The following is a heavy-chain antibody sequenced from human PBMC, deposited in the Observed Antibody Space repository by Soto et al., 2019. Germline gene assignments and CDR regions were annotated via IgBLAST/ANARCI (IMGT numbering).Heavy chain of an antibody. D-gene: IGHD6-13*01. CDR2: VYNSGST. CDR3: ARYSREAVAGYTLDN. J-gene: IGHJ4*02. Sequence: XATLSLTCTVSCGSVSSNYWTWIRQPPGKGLEWIGYVYNSGSTNYNPSLKSRVTISEDTSKSQFSLKVNSMTAADTAVYYCARYSREAVAGYTLDNWGQGILVTVSS. CDR1: CGSVSSNY. V-gene: IGHV4-59*02.